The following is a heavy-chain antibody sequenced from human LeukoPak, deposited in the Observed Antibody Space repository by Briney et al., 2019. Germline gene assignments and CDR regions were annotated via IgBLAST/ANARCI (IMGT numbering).Heavy chain of an antibody. D-gene: IGHD6-6*01. CDR1: GFTFTRFG. J-gene: IGHJ6*02. V-gene: IGHV3-64*01. CDR2: ISSNGGGT. Sequence: GGSLRLSCAASGFTFTRFGMSWVRQAPGKGLEYVSAISSNGGGTYYANSVKGRFTISRDNSKNTLYLQMSSLRAEDTAVYFCARSAARLRYYYAMDVWGQGTTVTVCS. CDR3: ARSAARLRYYYAMDV.